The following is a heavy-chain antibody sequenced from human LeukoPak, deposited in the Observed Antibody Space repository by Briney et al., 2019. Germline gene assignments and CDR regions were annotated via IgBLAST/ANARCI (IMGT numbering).Heavy chain of an antibody. Sequence: GASVKVSCKASGYTFTSYGISWVRQAPGQGLEWMGRISAYNGNTNYAQKLQGRVTMTTDTSTSTAYMELRSLRSDDTAVYYCARDSQPHYYDSSGSPDPDYWGQGTLVTVSS. CDR1: GYTFTSYG. CDR2: ISAYNGNT. J-gene: IGHJ4*02. CDR3: ARDSQPHYYDSSGSPDPDY. V-gene: IGHV1-18*01. D-gene: IGHD3-22*01.